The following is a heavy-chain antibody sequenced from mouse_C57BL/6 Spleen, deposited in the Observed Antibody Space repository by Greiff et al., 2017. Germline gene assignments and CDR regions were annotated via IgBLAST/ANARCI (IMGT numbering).Heavy chain of an antibody. Sequence: VQLQQPGAELVKPGASVKLSCKASGYTFTSYWMHWVKQRPGQGLEWIGMIQPNSGSTNYNEKFKSKATLTVDQSSSTAYMQLSSLTYEDSAVYYCAITSSYGSSHYYAMDYWGQGTSVTVSS. CDR3: AITSSYGSSHYYAMDY. D-gene: IGHD1-1*01. V-gene: IGHV1-64*01. J-gene: IGHJ4*01. CDR1: GYTFTSYW. CDR2: IQPNSGST.